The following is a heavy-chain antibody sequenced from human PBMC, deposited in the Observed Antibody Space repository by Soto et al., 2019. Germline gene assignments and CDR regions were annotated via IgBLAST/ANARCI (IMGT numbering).Heavy chain of an antibody. CDR2: IYPGDSDT. CDR3: ARRKPYYDFWSGRPYYYYGMDV. J-gene: IGHJ6*02. V-gene: IGHV5-51*01. D-gene: IGHD3-3*01. Sequence: PGESLKISCKGFGYTFTSYWIGWVRQMPGEGLEWLGVIYPGDSDTRYSPSFQGQVTISVDKSISTAYLQWSSLKASDTAMYYCARRKPYYDFWSGRPYYYYGMDVWGQGTTVTVSS. CDR1: GYTFTSYW.